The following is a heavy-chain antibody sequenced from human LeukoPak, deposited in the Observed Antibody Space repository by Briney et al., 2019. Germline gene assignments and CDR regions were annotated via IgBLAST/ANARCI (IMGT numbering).Heavy chain of an antibody. CDR3: ARDGIVGSPLFKFDY. D-gene: IGHD1-26*01. V-gene: IGHV3-30-3*01. J-gene: IGHJ4*02. CDR2: ISFDGGNK. CDR1: GFTFNSYA. Sequence: GGSLRLSCAASGFTFNSYAIHWVRQAPGKGLEWVAIISFDGGNKYYADSVKGRFTISRDNSKNTLYLQMNSLRAEDTAVYYCARDGIVGSPLFKFDYWGQGTLVTVSS.